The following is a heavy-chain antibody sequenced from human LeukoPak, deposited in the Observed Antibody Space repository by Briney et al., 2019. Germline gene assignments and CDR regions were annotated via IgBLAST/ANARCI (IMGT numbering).Heavy chain of an antibody. CDR1: GYTFTSYG. Sequence: ASVKVSCKSSGYTFTSYGISWVRQAPGQWLEWMGWISAYNGNTNYAQKLQGRVTMTTDTSTSTAYMELRSLRSDDTAVYYCARKKQQLVPYYFDYWGQGTLVTVSS. CDR2: ISAYNGNT. D-gene: IGHD6-13*01. CDR3: ARKKQQLVPYYFDY. J-gene: IGHJ4*02. V-gene: IGHV1-18*01.